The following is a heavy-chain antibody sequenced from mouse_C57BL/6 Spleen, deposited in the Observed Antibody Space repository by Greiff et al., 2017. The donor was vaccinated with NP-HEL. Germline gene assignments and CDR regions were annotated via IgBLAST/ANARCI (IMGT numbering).Heavy chain of an antibody. CDR1: GYTFTSYW. J-gene: IGHJ4*01. Sequence: QVQLQQPGTELVKPGASVKLSCKASGYTFTSYWMHWVKQGPGQGLEWIGNINPSNGGTNYNEKFKSKATLTVDKSSSTAYMQLSSLTSEDSAVYYCASPDGYYVYAMDYWGQGTSVTVSS. V-gene: IGHV1-53*01. CDR2: INPSNGGT. CDR3: ASPDGYYVYAMDY. D-gene: IGHD2-3*01.